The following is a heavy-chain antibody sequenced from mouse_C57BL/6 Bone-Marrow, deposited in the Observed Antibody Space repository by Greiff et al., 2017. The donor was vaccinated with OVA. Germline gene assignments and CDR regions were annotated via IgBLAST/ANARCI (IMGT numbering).Heavy chain of an antibody. D-gene: IGHD1-1*01. CDR1: GYTITSYW. CDR2: IYPGSGST. CDR3: ARDYYGSSHYYYAMDY. V-gene: IGHV1-55*01. J-gene: IGHJ4*01. Sequence: QVQLKQPGAELVKPGASVKMSCKASGYTITSYWITWVKQRPGQGLEWIGDIYPGSGSTNYNEKFKSKATLTVDTSSSTAYMQLSSLTSEDSAVYYCARDYYGSSHYYYAMDYWGQGTSVTVSS.